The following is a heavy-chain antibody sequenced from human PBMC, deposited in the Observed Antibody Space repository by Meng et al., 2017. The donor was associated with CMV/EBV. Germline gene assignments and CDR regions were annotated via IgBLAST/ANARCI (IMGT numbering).Heavy chain of an antibody. CDR2: INHSGST. J-gene: IGHJ4*02. CDR1: GGSFSGYY. V-gene: IGHV4-34*01. CDR3: ARDRPSSLGYCSSTSCYAFDY. Sequence: SLTCAVYGGSFSGYYWSWIRQPPGKGLEWIGEINHSGSTNYNPSLKSRVTISVDTSKNQFSLKLSSVTAADTAVYYCARDRPSSLGYCSSTSCYAFDYWGQGTLVTVSS. D-gene: IGHD2-2*01.